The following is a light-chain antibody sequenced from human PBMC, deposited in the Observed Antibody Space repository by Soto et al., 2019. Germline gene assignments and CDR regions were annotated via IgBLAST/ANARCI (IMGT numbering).Light chain of an antibody. J-gene: IGKJ4*01. CDR3: QQLYSFPLT. CDR1: QDFSNF. CDR2: DAS. V-gene: IGKV1-9*01. Sequence: DIQLTQSPSFLSASIGYRVTITCRSSQDFSNFLAWYQQKPGRAPKLLMYDASTLQSGVPSRFSGSGSATEFTLTISSLQPEDFATYYCQQLYSFPLTFGGGTKADIK.